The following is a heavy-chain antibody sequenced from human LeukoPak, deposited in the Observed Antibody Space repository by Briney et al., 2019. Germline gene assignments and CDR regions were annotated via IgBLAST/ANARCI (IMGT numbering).Heavy chain of an antibody. J-gene: IGHJ4*02. V-gene: IGHV3-15*01. D-gene: IGHD6-6*01. CDR1: EFTINDAW. Sequence: GGSLRLSCAASEFTINDAWMSWVRQAPGKGLEWVGRIKSKTDGGTTEYAAPVKGRFTISRDDSKNTLYLQMNSLKTEDTAMYYCSSWGSTPGVSSDDYWGRGTLVTVSS. CDR3: SSWGSTPGVSSDDY. CDR2: IKSKTDGGTT.